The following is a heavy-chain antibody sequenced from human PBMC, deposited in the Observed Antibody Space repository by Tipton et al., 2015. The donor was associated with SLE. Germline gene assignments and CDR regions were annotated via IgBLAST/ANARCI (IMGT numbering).Heavy chain of an antibody. CDR3: AGSLDSIDAPDAFDI. D-gene: IGHD2-2*03. CDR1: GFTLTGYE. V-gene: IGHV3-48*03. J-gene: IGHJ3*02. CDR2: IRSSGSTI. Sequence: SLRLSCAASGFTLTGYEMNWVRQAPGKGLEWVSYIRSSGSTIYYANSVKGRFTISRDNAKNSLYQQMNSLRVEDTAVYYCAGSLDSIDAPDAFDIWGQGTMVIVSS.